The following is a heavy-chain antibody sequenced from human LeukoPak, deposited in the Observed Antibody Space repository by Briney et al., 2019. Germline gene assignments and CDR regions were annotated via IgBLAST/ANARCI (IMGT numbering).Heavy chain of an antibody. V-gene: IGHV3-21*01. CDR3: ARGPAIYYFDY. CDR2: ISSSSSYI. J-gene: IGHJ4*02. CDR1: GFTFSSYS. Sequence: GGSLRLSCAASGFTFSSYSMNWVRQAPGKGLQWVSSISSSSSYIYYADSVKGRFTISRDNAKNSLYLQMNSLRAEDTAVYYCARGPAIYYFDYWGQGTLVTVSS.